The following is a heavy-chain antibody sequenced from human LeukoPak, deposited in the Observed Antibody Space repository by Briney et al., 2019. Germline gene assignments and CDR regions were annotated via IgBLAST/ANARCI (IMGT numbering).Heavy chain of an antibody. J-gene: IGHJ5*02. CDR3: ARESDRITISGVVIHRWFDP. Sequence: ASVKVSCKASGYTFTSYGISWVRQAPGQGLEWMGWISAYNGNTNYAQKLQGRVTMTTDTSTSTAYMELRSLRSDDTAVYYCARESDRITISGVVIHRWFDPWGQGTLVTVSS. D-gene: IGHD3-3*01. V-gene: IGHV1-18*01. CDR1: GYTFTSYG. CDR2: ISAYNGNT.